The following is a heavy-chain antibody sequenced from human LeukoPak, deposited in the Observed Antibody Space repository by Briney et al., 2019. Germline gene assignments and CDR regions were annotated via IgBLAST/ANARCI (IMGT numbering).Heavy chain of an antibody. J-gene: IGHJ6*03. Sequence: SETLSLTCTVSGGSISSPNSYWGWIRQPTGEELEWIASLYYSGSAYHSPSLKSRVTISVDRSKNQFSLKLYSVTAADSAVYYCARHVYCGGNCYRDDYYYYIDVWGTGTTVTVSS. V-gene: IGHV4-39*01. D-gene: IGHD2-21*01. CDR2: LYYSGSA. CDR3: ARHVYCGGNCYRDDYYYYIDV. CDR1: GGSISSPNSY.